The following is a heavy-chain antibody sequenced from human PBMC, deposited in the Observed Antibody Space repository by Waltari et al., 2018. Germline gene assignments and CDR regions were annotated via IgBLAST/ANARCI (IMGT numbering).Heavy chain of an antibody. V-gene: IGHV3-53*01. CDR1: GSTVRANS. CDR3: ARDFIGSYYFRD. CDR2: SYTGGSI. J-gene: IGHJ4*02. D-gene: IGHD1-26*01. Sequence: EVLLVESGGGLIQPGGSLRLSCEASGSTVRANSMRQVRQAPGKGLEWVEVSYTGGSIYYEDSVKGRFSISRDISKNTLYLQMSSLRAEDTAVYYCARDFIGSYYFRDWGQGALVTVSS.